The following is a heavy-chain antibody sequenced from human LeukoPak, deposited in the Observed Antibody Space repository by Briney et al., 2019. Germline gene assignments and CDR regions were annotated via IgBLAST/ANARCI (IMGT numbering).Heavy chain of an antibody. CDR1: GGTFSSYA. Sequence: ASVKVSCKASGGTFSSYAISWVRQAPGQGLEWMGGIIPIFGTANYAQKFQGRVTIAADESTSTAYMELSSLRSEDTAVYYCARGTVAAHYYYYMDVWGKGTTVTVSS. CDR2: IIPIFGTA. J-gene: IGHJ6*03. CDR3: ARGTVAAHYYYYMDV. D-gene: IGHD6-6*01. V-gene: IGHV1-69*01.